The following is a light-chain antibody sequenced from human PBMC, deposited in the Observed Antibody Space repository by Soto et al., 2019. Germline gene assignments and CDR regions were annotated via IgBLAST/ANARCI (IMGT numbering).Light chain of an antibody. CDR3: QEYSDGPTWT. CDR2: GAS. Sequence: IAMKQHQVTLSVSPGERATLSCRTSQSVSSNLAWYQQKPGQAPRLLIYGASTRATGIPARFSGSGSGTEFTLTISSLQSEDLAIYYCQEYSDGPTWTFGQGTKVDNK. CDR1: QSVSSN. J-gene: IGKJ1*01. V-gene: IGKV3D-15*01.